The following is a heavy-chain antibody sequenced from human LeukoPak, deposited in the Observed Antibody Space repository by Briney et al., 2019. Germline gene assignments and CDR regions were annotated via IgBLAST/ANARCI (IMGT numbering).Heavy chain of an antibody. CDR2: IYYSGST. Sequence: SETLSLTCTVSGGSISSYYWSWIRQPPGKGLEWIGYIYYSGSTNYNPSLKGRVTISVDTSKNQFSLKLSSVTAADAAVYYCARDQGHYDFWSARFDPWGQGTLVTVSS. D-gene: IGHD3-3*01. V-gene: IGHV4-59*01. J-gene: IGHJ5*02. CDR1: GGSISSYY. CDR3: ARDQGHYDFWSARFDP.